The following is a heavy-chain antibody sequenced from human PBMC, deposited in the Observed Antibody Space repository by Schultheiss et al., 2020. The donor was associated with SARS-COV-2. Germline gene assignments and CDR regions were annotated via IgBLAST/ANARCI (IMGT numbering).Heavy chain of an antibody. D-gene: IGHD2-2*02. Sequence: GGSLRLSCAASGFTFSSYSMNWVRQAPGKGLEWVSYISSSSSTIYYADSVKGRFTISRDNAKNSLYLQMNSLRDEDTAVYYCARDLGYCSSTSCYTFYYGMDVWGQGTTVTVSS. J-gene: IGHJ6*02. CDR2: ISSSSSTI. V-gene: IGHV3-48*02. CDR3: ARDLGYCSSTSCYTFYYGMDV. CDR1: GFTFSSYS.